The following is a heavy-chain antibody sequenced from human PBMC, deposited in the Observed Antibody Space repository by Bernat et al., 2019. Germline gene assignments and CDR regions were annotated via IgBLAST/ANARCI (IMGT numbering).Heavy chain of an antibody. Sequence: QVQLVASGGGVVQPGRSLRLSCAASGFTFSMYGMHWIRQAPGKGLEWVAIISYDGGNKYYADSVKGRFTISRDNSKNTLYLQMHSLRPEDTAVYYCAKDQGLYYDVLTRCLPDYWGQGTLVTVSS. CDR2: ISYDGGNK. D-gene: IGHD3-9*01. CDR1: GFTFSMYG. CDR3: AKDQGLYYDVLTRCLPDY. J-gene: IGHJ4*02. V-gene: IGHV3-30*18.